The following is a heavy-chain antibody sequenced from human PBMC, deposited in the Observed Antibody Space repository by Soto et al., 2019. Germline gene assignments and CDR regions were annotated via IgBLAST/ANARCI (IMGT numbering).Heavy chain of an antibody. J-gene: IGHJ4*02. CDR1: GGALSAYY. V-gene: IGHV4-34*01. D-gene: IGHD4-4*01. Sequence: SETLSLTCAVYGGALSAYYWIWVRQTPVKGLEFIGESSHILTSNYSPSLKSRFTMSADGSKNQCFLKLNYLTAADTAVYYCARGEAYSNYQSRWGQGTLVTVSS. CDR3: ARGEAYSNYQSR. CDR2: SSHILTS.